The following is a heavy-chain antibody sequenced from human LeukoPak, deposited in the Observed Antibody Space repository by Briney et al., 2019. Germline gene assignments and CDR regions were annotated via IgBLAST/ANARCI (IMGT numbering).Heavy chain of an antibody. CDR2: ISSSSSYI. D-gene: IGHD3-22*01. J-gene: IGHJ4*02. CDR3: ARDPTYYYDSSGYYYII. CDR1: GFTFSSYS. V-gene: IGHV3-21*01. Sequence: GGSLRLSCAASGFTFSSYSMNWVRQAPGRGLEWVSSISSSSSYICYADSVKGRFTISRDNAKNSLYLQMNSLRAEDTAVYYCARDPTYYYDSSGYYYIIWGQGTLVTVSS.